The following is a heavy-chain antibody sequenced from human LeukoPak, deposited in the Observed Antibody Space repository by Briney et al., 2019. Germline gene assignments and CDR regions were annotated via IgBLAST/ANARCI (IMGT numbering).Heavy chain of an antibody. CDR3: ARDRWELLRSVDY. CDR1: GFTFSSYS. V-gene: IGHV3-21*01. D-gene: IGHD1-26*01. J-gene: IGHJ4*02. CDR2: IGSTGAYI. Sequence: PGGSLRLSCAASGFTFSSYSMNWVRQAPGKGLEWVSSIGSTGAYIFYADSVKGRFTISRDNAKNSLYLQMNSLRAEDTAVYYCARDRWELLRSVDYWGQGTLVTVS.